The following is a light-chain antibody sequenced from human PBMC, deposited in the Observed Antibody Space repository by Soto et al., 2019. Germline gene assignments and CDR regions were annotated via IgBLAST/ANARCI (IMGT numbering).Light chain of an antibody. CDR3: LLFYGGAQLV. Sequence: QAVVTQEPSLTVSPGGTVTLTCASSTGAVTSGSSPNWIQQKPGQAPRALIYNTFKKHSWTPARFSGSLLGGKAALTLSGVQPEDEAEYYCLLFYGGAQLVFGGGTKVTVL. J-gene: IGLJ2*01. V-gene: IGLV7-43*01. CDR1: TGAVTSGSS. CDR2: NTF.